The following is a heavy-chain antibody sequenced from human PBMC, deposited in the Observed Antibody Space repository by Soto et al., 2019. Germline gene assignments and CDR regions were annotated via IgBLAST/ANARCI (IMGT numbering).Heavy chain of an antibody. J-gene: IGHJ4*02. CDR1: GFTFTSSA. V-gene: IGHV1-58*01. D-gene: IGHD1-7*01. Sequence: SVKVSCKASGFTFTSSAVQWVRQARGQRLEWIGWIVVGSGNTNYAQKFQERVTITRDMSTSTAYMELSSLRSEDTAVYYCAERYNWNYHFGYWGQRNLVPVS. CDR2: IVVGSGNT. CDR3: AERYNWNYHFGY.